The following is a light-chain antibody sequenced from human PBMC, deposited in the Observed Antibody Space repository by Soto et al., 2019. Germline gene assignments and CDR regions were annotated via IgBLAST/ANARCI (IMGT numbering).Light chain of an antibody. CDR2: KAS. Sequence: DIQMTQSPSTLSASVGDRVTITCRASQSISTWLAWYQQKPGKAPKLLIYKASSLESGVPSRFSGSGSGTEFTLNISGLQPDDFATYYCQQYNGYGRFGQGTKVDIK. J-gene: IGKJ1*01. CDR3: QQYNGYGR. CDR1: QSISTW. V-gene: IGKV1-5*03.